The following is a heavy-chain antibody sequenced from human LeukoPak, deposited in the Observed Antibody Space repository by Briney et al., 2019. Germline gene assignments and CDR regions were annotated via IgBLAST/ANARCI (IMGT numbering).Heavy chain of an antibody. CDR2: ISHSGST. V-gene: IGHV4-59*01. CDR3: TRGGGSTSGWYNWFDP. Sequence: SETLSLTCSVSGGSIYNYYWSWIRQPPGKGLEWIGHISHSGSTSYHPSLTSRVTISVDMSKNQFSLNLTSVTAADTAVYYCTRGGGSTSGWYNWFDPLGPGNTSHRLL. CDR1: GGSIYNYY. D-gene: IGHD6-19*01. J-gene: IGHJ5*02.